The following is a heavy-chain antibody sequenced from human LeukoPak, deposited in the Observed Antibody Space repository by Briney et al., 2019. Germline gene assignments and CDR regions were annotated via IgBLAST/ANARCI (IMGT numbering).Heavy chain of an antibody. CDR1: GYTFTSYG. D-gene: IGHD2-2*01. J-gene: IGHJ4*02. CDR2: ISAYNGNT. CDR3: ARWEYCSSTSCYDESETFDY. Sequence: RASVKVSCKASGYTFTSYGISWVRQAPGQALEWMGWISAYNGNTNYAHKYQGRVTMTTDTSTSTAYLELRSLRSDDTAVYYCARWEYCSSTSCYDESETFDYWGQGTLVTVSS. V-gene: IGHV1-18*01.